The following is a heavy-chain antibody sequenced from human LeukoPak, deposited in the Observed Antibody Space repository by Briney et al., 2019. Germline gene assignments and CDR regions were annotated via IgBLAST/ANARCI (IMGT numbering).Heavy chain of an antibody. CDR3: ARLSTTETGPEY. CDR2: IYYSGST. V-gene: IGHV4-39*01. J-gene: IGHJ4*02. D-gene: IGHD4-17*01. Sequence: SETLSLTCTVSGGSISSSSYYWGWIRQPLGKGLEWIGSIYYSGSTYYNPSLKSRVTISVDTSKNQFSLKLSSVTAADTAVYYCARLSTTETGPEYWGQRTLVTVSS. CDR1: GGSISSSSYY.